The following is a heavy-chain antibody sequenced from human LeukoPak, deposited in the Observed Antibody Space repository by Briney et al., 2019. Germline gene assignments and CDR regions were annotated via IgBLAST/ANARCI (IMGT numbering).Heavy chain of an antibody. Sequence: GGSPRLSCAASGFTFSSYAMSWVRQAPGKGLEWVSAISGSGGSTYYADSVKGRFTISRDNSKNTLYLQMNSLRAEDTAVYYCAKTPYGSGSYDYWGQGTLVTVSS. CDR2: ISGSGGST. CDR3: AKTPYGSGSYDY. CDR1: GFTFSSYA. J-gene: IGHJ4*02. V-gene: IGHV3-23*01. D-gene: IGHD3-10*01.